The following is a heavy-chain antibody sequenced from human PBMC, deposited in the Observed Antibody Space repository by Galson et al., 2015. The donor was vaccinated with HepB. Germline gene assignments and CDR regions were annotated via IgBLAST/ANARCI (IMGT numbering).Heavy chain of an antibody. V-gene: IGHV3-30*18. D-gene: IGHD6-13*01. CDR2: ISYDGSNK. CDR3: AKDPGAAAGTGGGMDV. CDR1: GFTFSSYG. Sequence: SLRLSCAASGFTFSSYGMHWVRQAPGKGLEWVAAISYDGSNKYYADSVKGRFTISRDNSKNTLYLQMSSLRAEDTAVYYCAKDPGAAAGTGGGMDVWGQGTTVTVSS. J-gene: IGHJ6*02.